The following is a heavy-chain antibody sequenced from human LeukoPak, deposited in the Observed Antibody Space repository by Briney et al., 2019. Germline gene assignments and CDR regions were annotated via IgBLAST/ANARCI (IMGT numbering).Heavy chain of an antibody. Sequence: GGSLRLSCAASGFTVSSNYMSWVRQTPGTGLEWLSAISPDGIYIYYADSVKGRFTTSRDNSKNTLYLQMNSLRAEDTAVYFCASQRHHRVAVAGSFDYWGQGTLVSVSP. J-gene: IGHJ4*02. CDR2: ISPDGIYI. CDR3: ASQRHHRVAVAGSFDY. V-gene: IGHV3-53*01. CDR1: GFTVSSNY. D-gene: IGHD6-19*01.